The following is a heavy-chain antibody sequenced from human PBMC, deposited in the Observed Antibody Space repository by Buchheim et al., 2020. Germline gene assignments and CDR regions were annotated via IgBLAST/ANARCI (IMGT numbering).Heavy chain of an antibody. CDR2: ISHRGSNE. Sequence: QVQLVESGGGVVQPGRSLRLSCAASGFNFSIYVMHWVRQAPGKGLEWVAVISHRGSNEDYGASVKGRFTISRDNSKNTLYLQMNSLKPEDTAVYYCAKKAPTTLAAGPDYWGQGTL. J-gene: IGHJ4*02. CDR3: AKKAPTTLAAGPDY. CDR1: GFNFSIYV. D-gene: IGHD6-13*01. V-gene: IGHV3-30*18.